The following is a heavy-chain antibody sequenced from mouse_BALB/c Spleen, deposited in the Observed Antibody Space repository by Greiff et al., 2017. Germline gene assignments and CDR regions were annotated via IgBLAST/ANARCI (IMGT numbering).Heavy chain of an antibody. J-gene: IGHJ1*01. D-gene: IGHD4-1*01. CDR2: INPYNDGT. CDR1: GYTFTSYV. CDR3: ARNWDRYWYFDV. V-gene: IGHV1-14*01. Sequence: VQLQQSGPELVKPGASVKMSCKASGYTFTSYVMHWVKQKPGQGLEWIGYINPYNDGTKYNEKFKGKATLTSDKSSSTAYMELSSLTSEDSAVYYCARNWDRYWYFDVWGAGTTVTVSA.